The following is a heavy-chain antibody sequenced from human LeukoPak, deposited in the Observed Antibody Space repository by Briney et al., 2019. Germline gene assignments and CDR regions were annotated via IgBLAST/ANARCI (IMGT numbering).Heavy chain of an antibody. D-gene: IGHD6-19*01. CDR2: ISGSGGST. V-gene: IGHV3-23*01. CDR1: GFTFSSYA. Sequence: PGGSLTLSCAASGFTFSSYAMKWVRQAPGKGLEWVSAISGSGGSTFYADSVKGRFTISRDNSKNTLFLQMNSLRAEDTAVYYCAKGSGSGWYTQFGYWGQGTLVTVSS. J-gene: IGHJ4*02. CDR3: AKGSGSGWYTQFGY.